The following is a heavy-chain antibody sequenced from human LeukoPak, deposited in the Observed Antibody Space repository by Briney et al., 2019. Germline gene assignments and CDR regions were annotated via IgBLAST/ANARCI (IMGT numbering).Heavy chain of an antibody. D-gene: IGHD6-6*01. CDR2: VYYSGSA. V-gene: IGHV4-59*01. J-gene: IGHJ4*02. Sequence: PSETLSLTCTVSGGSLSSYYWRWMRPPPGKGVEWIGYVYYSGSANYNPPLPRRATISVDTSKNQFSLKLSSVTAADTAVYYCARSIAARPFDYWGQGTLVTVSS. CDR3: ARSIAARPFDY. CDR1: GGSLSSYY.